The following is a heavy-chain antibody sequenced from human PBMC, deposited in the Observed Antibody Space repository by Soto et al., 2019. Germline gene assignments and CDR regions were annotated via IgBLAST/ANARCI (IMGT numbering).Heavy chain of an antibody. CDR1: GYTFTSYY. D-gene: IGHD2-2*01. V-gene: IGHV1-46*03. CDR2: INPSGGST. Sequence: ASVKVSCKASGYTFTSYYMHWVRQAPGQGLEWMGIINPSGGSTSYAQKFQGRVTMTRDTSTSTVYMELSSLRSEDTAAYYCARSKDIVVVQASMVAPNWFDPWGQGTLVTVSS. CDR3: ARSKDIVVVQASMVAPNWFDP. J-gene: IGHJ5*02.